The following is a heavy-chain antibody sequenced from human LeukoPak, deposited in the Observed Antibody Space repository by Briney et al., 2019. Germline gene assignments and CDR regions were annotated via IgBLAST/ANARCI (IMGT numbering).Heavy chain of an antibody. CDR3: ARHASVDGNWPRPLDY. Sequence: PSETLSLTCTVSGVSISSSPYYWVWIRQPPGKGLEWIGNIYYSGSTYDNASLKTRVTISVDTSKNQFSLKLTSVTAADTAVYYCARHASVDGNWPRPLDYWGQGSLVTVSS. V-gene: IGHV4-39*01. D-gene: IGHD6-19*01. CDR1: GVSISSSPYY. CDR2: IYYSGST. J-gene: IGHJ4*02.